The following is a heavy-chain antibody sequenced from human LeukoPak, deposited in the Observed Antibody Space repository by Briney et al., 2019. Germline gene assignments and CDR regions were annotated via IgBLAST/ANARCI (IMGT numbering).Heavy chain of an antibody. CDR3: ARDRMTYYDSSGYPEIDY. CDR2: IKQDGSEK. V-gene: IGHV3-7*01. J-gene: IGHJ4*02. CDR1: GFTFRNYW. D-gene: IGHD3-22*01. Sequence: GGSLRLSCAASGFTFRNYWMTWVRQAPGKGLEWVANIKQDGSEKYYVASVKGRFTISRDNADNSLSLQMNSLRAEDTAVYYCARDRMTYYDSSGYPEIDYWGQGTLVTVSS.